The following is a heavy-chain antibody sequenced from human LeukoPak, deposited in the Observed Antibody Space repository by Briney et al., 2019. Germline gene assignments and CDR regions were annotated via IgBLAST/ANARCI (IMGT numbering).Heavy chain of an antibody. CDR1: GYTFTSYY. Sequence: ASVKVSFKASGYTFTSYYMHWVRQAPGQGLEWMGIINPSGGSTSYAQKFQGRVTMTRDTSTSTVYMELSSLRSEDTAVYYCARDQSLPKDYYYDSTSDAFDIWGQGTMVTVSS. V-gene: IGHV1-46*01. J-gene: IGHJ3*02. CDR3: ARDQSLPKDYYYDSTSDAFDI. CDR2: INPSGGST. D-gene: IGHD3-22*01.